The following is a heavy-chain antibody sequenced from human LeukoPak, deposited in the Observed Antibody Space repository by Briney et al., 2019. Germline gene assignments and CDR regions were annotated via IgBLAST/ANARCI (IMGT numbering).Heavy chain of an antibody. V-gene: IGHV2-5*02. CDR3: AHDRSGWYGFDF. Sequence: KSGPTLVNPTQTLTLTCTFSGCSLSTSGGGVGWIRQPPGKALEWLALIYWDDDKRYSPSLKSRLTITKDTSHPQVVLTLPNIDPLDTATYYRAHDRSGWYGFDFWGQGTLVTVSS. CDR1: GCSLSTSGGG. J-gene: IGHJ4*02. D-gene: IGHD6-19*01. CDR2: IYWDDDK.